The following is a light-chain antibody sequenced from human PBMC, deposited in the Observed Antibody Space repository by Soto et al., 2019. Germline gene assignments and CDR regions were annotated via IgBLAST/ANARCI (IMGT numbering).Light chain of an antibody. CDR3: ATWDDSLNGPV. CDR2: TNN. CDR1: SSNIGSNI. V-gene: IGLV1-44*01. J-gene: IGLJ3*02. Sequence: QSVLTQPPSASGTPGQRVTISCSGSSSNIGSNIVSWFQQFPGTAPKLLIYTNNQRPSGVPDRFSGSKSGTSASLAISGLQSEDEADYYCATWDDSLNGPVFGGGTKVTVL.